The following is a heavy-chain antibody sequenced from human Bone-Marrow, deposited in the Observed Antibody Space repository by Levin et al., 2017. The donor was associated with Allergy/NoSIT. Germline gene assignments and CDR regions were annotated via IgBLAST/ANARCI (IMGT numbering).Heavy chain of an antibody. V-gene: IGHV4-4*07. CDR2: IYSSGTT. D-gene: IGHD3-22*01. CDR1: GGSINSFY. Sequence: SQTLSLTCTVSGGSINSFYWTWIRQTAGQGLEWIGRIYSSGTTYYSPSLKSRVTMSVDTSKNQFSLKLSSVTAADTAIYFCARDVSLATSGYYHYYFDYWGQGTLVTVSS. CDR3: ARDVSLATSGYYHYYFDY. J-gene: IGHJ4*02.